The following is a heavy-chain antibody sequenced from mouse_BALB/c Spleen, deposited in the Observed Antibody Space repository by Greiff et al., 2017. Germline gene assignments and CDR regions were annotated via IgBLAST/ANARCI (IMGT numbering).Heavy chain of an antibody. V-gene: IGHV8-12*01. CDR3: ARRGYGSSYRYFDV. CDR1: GFSLSTSGMG. J-gene: IGHJ1*01. CDR2: IYWDDDK. Sequence: QVTLKESGPGILQPSQTLSLTCSFSGFSLSTSGMGVSWIRQPSGKGLEWLAHIYWDDDKRYNPSLKSRLTISKDTSRNQVFLKITSVDTADTATYYCARRGYGSSYRYFDVWGAGTTVTVSS. D-gene: IGHD1-1*01.